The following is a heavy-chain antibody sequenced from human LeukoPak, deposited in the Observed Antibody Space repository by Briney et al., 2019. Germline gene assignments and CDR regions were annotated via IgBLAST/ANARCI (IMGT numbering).Heavy chain of an antibody. J-gene: IGHJ4*02. Sequence: SETLSLACTVSGGSISSSSYYWGWIRQPPGKGLEWIGNIYYSGNTYYNPSLKSRLTISVDTSKNQFSLKVSSVTAADTAVYYCARQGSGLDYWGQGTLVTVSS. D-gene: IGHD3-16*01. V-gene: IGHV4-39*01. CDR2: IYYSGNT. CDR3: ARQGSGLDY. CDR1: GGSISSSSYY.